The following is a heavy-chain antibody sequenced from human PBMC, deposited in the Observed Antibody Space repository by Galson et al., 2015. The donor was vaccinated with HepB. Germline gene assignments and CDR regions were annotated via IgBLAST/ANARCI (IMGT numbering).Heavy chain of an antibody. CDR1: GGSISSGGYY. CDR2: IYYSGST. D-gene: IGHD6-19*01. V-gene: IGHV4-31*03. Sequence: TLSLTCTVSGGSISSGGYYWSWIRQHPGKGLEWIGYIYYSGSTYYNPSLKSRVTISVDTSKNQFSLKLSSVTAADTAVYYCARDGGWSNPFHYMDVWGKGTTVTVSS. J-gene: IGHJ6*03. CDR3: ARDGGWSNPFHYMDV.